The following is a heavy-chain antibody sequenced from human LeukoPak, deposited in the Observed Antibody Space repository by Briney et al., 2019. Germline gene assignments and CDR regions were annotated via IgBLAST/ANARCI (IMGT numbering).Heavy chain of an antibody. CDR3: ARSTSSAGSDY. V-gene: IGHV3-23*01. Sequence: GGSLRLSCAASGFTFSSYAMSWVRQAPGKGLEWVSAISGSGGSTYYADSVKGRFTISRDNSKNTLYLRMNSLSAEDTAFYSCARSTSSAGSDYWGQGTLVTVSS. J-gene: IGHJ4*02. CDR1: GFTFSSYA. CDR2: ISGSGGST. D-gene: IGHD6-13*01.